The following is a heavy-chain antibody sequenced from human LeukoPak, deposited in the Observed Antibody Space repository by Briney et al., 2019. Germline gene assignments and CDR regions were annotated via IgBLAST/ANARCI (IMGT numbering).Heavy chain of an antibody. CDR3: ARDRYGDGLAHFDY. CDR2: INPNSGGT. D-gene: IGHD5-24*01. Sequence: ASVKVSCKASGYTFTGYYMHWVRQAPGQGLEWMGWINPNSGGTNYAQKFQGRVAITRDTSITTAYMDLSRLTSDDTAVYYCARDRYGDGLAHFDYWGQGALVTVSS. CDR1: GYTFTGYY. J-gene: IGHJ4*02. V-gene: IGHV1-2*02.